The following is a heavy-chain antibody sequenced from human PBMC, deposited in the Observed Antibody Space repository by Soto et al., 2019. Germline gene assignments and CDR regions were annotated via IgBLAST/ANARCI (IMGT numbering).Heavy chain of an antibody. V-gene: IGHV4-39*01. D-gene: IGHD2-2*01. CDR1: GGSVSSSSYS. J-gene: IGHJ6*02. CDR2: IYPSENT. Sequence: SETLSLTCTVSGGSVSSSSYSWGWIRQPPGKGLEWIGTIYPSENTYYNPSLKSRVTISVDTSKNQFSLKLSSVTAADTAVYYCAILNGYCISTNCHGYYGMDVWGQGTTVTVSS. CDR3: AILNGYCISTNCHGYYGMDV.